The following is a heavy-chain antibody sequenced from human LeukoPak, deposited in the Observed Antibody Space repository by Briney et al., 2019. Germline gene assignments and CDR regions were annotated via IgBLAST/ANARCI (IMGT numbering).Heavy chain of an antibody. CDR2: INPNSGGA. CDR1: GYTFTGYY. J-gene: IGHJ4*02. CDR3: ARGCLPRGVRGVIISGY. Sequence: ASVKVSCKASGYTFTGYYMHWVRQAPGQGLEWMGWINPNSGGANYAQKFQGRVTMTRDTSISTAYMELSRLRSDDTAVYYCARGCLPRGVRGVIISGYWGQGTLVTVSS. D-gene: IGHD3-10*01. V-gene: IGHV1-2*02.